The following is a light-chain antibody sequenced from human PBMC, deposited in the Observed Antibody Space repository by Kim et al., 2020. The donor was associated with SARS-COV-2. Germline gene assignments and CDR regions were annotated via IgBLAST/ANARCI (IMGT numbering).Light chain of an antibody. V-gene: IGKV1-39*01. CDR3: QQSYSTPDT. J-gene: IGKJ2*01. Sequence: YASVGDRVTITCRASQNISNLLNWYQQRPGKAPELMMKAAPNLQIGVPSRFTGSGSGTDFTLTSSSLQPEDFATDYCQQSYSTPDTLGQGTKLEI. CDR1: QNISNL. CDR2: AAP.